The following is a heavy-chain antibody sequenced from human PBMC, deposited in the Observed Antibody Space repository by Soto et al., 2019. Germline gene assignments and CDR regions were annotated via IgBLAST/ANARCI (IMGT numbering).Heavy chain of an antibody. V-gene: IGHV4-61*01. CDR1: GGSVSSGSYY. CDR2: IYYSGST. Sequence: SETLSLTYTVSGGSVSSGSYYWSWIRQPPGKGLEWIGYIYYSGSTNYNPSLKSRVTISVDTSKNQFSLKLSSVTAADTAVYYCARDSGYYDSSGYYYYYGMDVWGQGTTVTVSS. J-gene: IGHJ6*02. CDR3: ARDSGYYDSSGYYYYYGMDV. D-gene: IGHD3-22*01.